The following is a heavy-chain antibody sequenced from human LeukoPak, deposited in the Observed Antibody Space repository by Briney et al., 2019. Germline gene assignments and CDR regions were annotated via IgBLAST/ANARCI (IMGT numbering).Heavy chain of an antibody. CDR2: IYYSGST. Sequence: SETLSLTCTVSGGSISSSSYYWGWIRQPPGKGLEWIGSIYYSGSTYYNPSLKSRVTISVDTSKNQFSLKLSSVTAADTAVYYCARVSLVRGAPDYYFDYWGQGTLVTVSS. CDR3: ARVSLVRGAPDYYFDY. V-gene: IGHV4-39*07. D-gene: IGHD3-10*01. J-gene: IGHJ4*02. CDR1: GGSISSSSYY.